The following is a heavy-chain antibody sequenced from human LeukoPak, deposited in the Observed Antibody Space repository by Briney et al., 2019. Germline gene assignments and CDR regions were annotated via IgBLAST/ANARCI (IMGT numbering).Heavy chain of an antibody. J-gene: IGHJ4*02. CDR1: GLTFSSFA. CDR3: AKSGLNRFDY. Sequence: PGGSLRLSCAASGLTFSSFAMSWVRQAPGKGLEWVSSISGRGGCTYYADSVKGRFTISRDDSKNTLYLQMNSLRAEDTALYYCAKSGLNRFDYWGQGTLVTVSS. CDR2: ISGRGGCT. D-gene: IGHD2-15*01. V-gene: IGHV3-23*01.